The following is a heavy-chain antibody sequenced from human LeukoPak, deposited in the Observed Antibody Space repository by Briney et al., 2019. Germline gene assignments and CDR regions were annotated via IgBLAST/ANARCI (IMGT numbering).Heavy chain of an antibody. V-gene: IGHV3-74*01. CDR2: INSDGSST. D-gene: IGHD3-3*01. J-gene: IGHJ4*02. CDR1: GFTFSSYW. Sequence: PGGSLRLSCAASGFTFSSYWMHWVRQAPGKGLVWVSRINSDGSSTSYADSVKGRFTISRDNAKNTLYLQMNSLRAEDTAVYYCARDLGYDFWSGYYTPYDYWGQGTLVTVSS. CDR3: ARDLGYDFWSGYYTPYDY.